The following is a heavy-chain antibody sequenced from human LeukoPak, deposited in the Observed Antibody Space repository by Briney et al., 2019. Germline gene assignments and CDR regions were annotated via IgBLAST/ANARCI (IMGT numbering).Heavy chain of an antibody. V-gene: IGHV3-23*01. J-gene: IGHJ4*02. CDR3: AKDKDGYNRDFDY. D-gene: IGHD5-24*01. CDR2: IGGSGGST. Sequence: GGSLRLSCAASGFTFSSYAMTWVRQAPGKGLEWVSAIGGSGGSTYYAESVKGRFTISRDNSKNTVYLQMNSLRAEDTAVYYCAKDKDGYNRDFDYWGQGTLVTVSS. CDR1: GFTFSSYA.